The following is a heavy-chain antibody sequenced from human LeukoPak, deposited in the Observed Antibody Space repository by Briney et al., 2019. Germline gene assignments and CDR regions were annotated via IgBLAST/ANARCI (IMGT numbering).Heavy chain of an antibody. CDR1: GGSISSYY. CDR3: ARAVGGYYYDSSGYSPKYYFDY. D-gene: IGHD3-22*01. CDR2: IYYSGST. Sequence: PSETLSLTCTVSGGSISSYYWSWIRQPPGKGLEWIGYIYYSGSTNYNPSLKSRVTISVDTSKNQFSLKLSSVTAADTAVYYCARAVGGYYYDSSGYSPKYYFDYWGQGTLVTVSS. V-gene: IGHV4-59*01. J-gene: IGHJ4*02.